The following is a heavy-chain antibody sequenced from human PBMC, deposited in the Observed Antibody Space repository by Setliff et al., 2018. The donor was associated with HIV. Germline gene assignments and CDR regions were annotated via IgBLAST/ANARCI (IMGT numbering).Heavy chain of an antibody. D-gene: IGHD1-1*01. V-gene: IGHV4-39*02. CDR2: IYHDGNI. CDR3: ARRGWNAYKALDY. J-gene: IGHJ4*02. Sequence: SETLSLTCTVSGGSISSSSYYWGWVRQPPGKGLEWLGSIYHDGNIYYNPSLRSRVTILEDTSKNHISLSLTSVTAEDTAVYYCARRGWNAYKALDYWGQGTLVTVSS. CDR1: GGSISSSSYY.